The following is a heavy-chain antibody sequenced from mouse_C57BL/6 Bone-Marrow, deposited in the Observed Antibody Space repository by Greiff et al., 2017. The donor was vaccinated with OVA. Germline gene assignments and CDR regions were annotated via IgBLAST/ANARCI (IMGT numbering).Heavy chain of an antibody. CDR1: GFTFSDYY. Sequence: EVQLVESEGGLVQPGSSMKLSCTASGFTFSDYYMAWVRQVPEKGLEWVANINYDGSSTYYLDSLKSRFIISRDNAKNILYLQMSSLKSEDTATYYCARGYYGSRWYFDVWGTGTTVTVSS. V-gene: IGHV5-16*01. CDR2: INYDGSST. D-gene: IGHD1-1*01. CDR3: ARGYYGSRWYFDV. J-gene: IGHJ1*03.